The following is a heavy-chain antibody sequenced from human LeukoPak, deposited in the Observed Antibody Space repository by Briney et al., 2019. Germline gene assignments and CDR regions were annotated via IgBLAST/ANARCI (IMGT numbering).Heavy chain of an antibody. J-gene: IGHJ1*01. CDR1: GFTFSSYW. V-gene: IGHV3-7*01. CDR3: ASGVYYYDSSGYHEYFQH. Sequence: GGSLRLSCAASGFTFSSYWMSWVRQAPGKGLEWVANIKQDGSEKYYVDSVKGRFTISRDNSKNTLYLQMNSLRAEDTAVYYCASGVYYYDSSGYHEYFQHWGQGTLVTVSS. D-gene: IGHD3-22*01. CDR2: IKQDGSEK.